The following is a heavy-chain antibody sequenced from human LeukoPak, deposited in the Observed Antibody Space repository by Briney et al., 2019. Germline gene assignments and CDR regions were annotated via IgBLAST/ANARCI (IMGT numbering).Heavy chain of an antibody. V-gene: IGHV4-34*01. CDR2: IYYSGST. CDR1: GGSFSGYY. CDR3: ARGQSHPTPRFDY. Sequence: PSETLSLTCAVYGGSFSGYYWSWIRQPPGKGLEWIGSIYYSGSTYYNPSLKSRVTISVDTSKNQFSLKLSSVTAADTAVYYCARGQSHPTPRFDYWGQGTLVTVSS. J-gene: IGHJ4*02.